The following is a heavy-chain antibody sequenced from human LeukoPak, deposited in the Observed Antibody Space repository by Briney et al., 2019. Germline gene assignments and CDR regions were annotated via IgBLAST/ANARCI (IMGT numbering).Heavy chain of an antibody. D-gene: IGHD3-22*01. V-gene: IGHV1-18*01. CDR1: GYTFTSYG. J-gene: IGHJ4*02. CDR3: ARGALMIVVLALDY. CDR2: ISAYNGNT. Sequence: ASVKVSCKASGYTFTSYGISWVRQAPGQGLEWMGWISAYNGNTNYAQKLQGRVTMTTDTSTSTAYMELRSLRPDDTAVYYCARGALMIVVLALDYWGQGTLVTVSS.